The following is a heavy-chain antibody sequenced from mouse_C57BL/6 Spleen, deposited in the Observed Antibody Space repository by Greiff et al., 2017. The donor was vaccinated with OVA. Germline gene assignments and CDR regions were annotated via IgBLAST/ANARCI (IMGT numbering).Heavy chain of an antibody. D-gene: IGHD2-4*01. CDR2: ISNGGGST. CDR1: GFTFSDYY. J-gene: IGHJ3*01. V-gene: IGHV5-12*01. Sequence: EVKLVESGGGLVQPGGSLKLSCAASGFTFSDYYMYWVRQTPEKRLEWVAYISNGGGSTYYPDTVKGRLTISRDNAKNTLYLQMSRLKSEDTAMYYCARQGDYDGSWFAYWGQGTLVTVSA. CDR3: ARQGDYDGSWFAY.